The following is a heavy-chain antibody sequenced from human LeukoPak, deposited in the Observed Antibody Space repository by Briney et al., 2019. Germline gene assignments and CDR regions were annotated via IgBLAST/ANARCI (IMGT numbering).Heavy chain of an antibody. CDR1: GFTFSSYA. Sequence: GGSLRLSCAASGFTFSSYAMSWVRQAPGKGLEWVSAISGSGGSTYYADSVKGRFTISRDNSKSTLYLQMNSLRAEDTAVYYCARDRAFEYSSSSGLRYWGQGTLVAVSS. CDR3: ARDRAFEYSSSSGLRY. CDR2: ISGSGGST. J-gene: IGHJ4*02. V-gene: IGHV3-23*01. D-gene: IGHD6-6*01.